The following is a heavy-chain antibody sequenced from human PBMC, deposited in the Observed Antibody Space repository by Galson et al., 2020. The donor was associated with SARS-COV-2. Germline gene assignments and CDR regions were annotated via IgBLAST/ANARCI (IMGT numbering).Heavy chain of an antibody. V-gene: IGHV4-31*03. J-gene: IGHJ4*02. D-gene: IGHD3-22*01. CDR2: IYYSGST. CDR3: ARLLENYYDRPYFDY. CDR1: GGSISSGGYY. Sequence: SETLSLTCTVSGGSISSGGYYWSWIRQHPGKGLEWIGYIYYSGSTYYNPSLKSRVTISVDTSKNQFSLKLSSVTAADTAVYYCARLLENYYDRPYFDYWGQGTLVTVSS.